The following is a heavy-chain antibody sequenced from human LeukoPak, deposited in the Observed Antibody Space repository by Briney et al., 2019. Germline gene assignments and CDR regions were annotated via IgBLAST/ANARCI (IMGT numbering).Heavy chain of an antibody. V-gene: IGHV3-9*01. D-gene: IGHD6-13*01. CDR3: AKGDRSSGYEGFDY. CDR1: GFTFDDYA. Sequence: GGSLRLSCAASGFTFDDYAMHWVRQAPGKGLEWVSGISWNSGSIGYADSVKGRFTISRDNAKNSLYLQMNSLRAEDTALYYCAKGDRSSGYEGFDYWGQGTLVIVSS. J-gene: IGHJ4*02. CDR2: ISWNSGSI.